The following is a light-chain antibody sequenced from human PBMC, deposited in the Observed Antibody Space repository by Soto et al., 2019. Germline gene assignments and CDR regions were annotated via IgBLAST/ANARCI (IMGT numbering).Light chain of an antibody. J-gene: IGKJ1*01. CDR2: GAS. CDR3: QQYDSSPVT. CDR1: QSVSSSY. Sequence: EIVLTQSPGTLSLSPGERATLSCRASQSVSSSYLAWYQQKPGQAPRLLIYGASSRATGIPDRFSGSGSGTDLTLTISRLEPEDSAVYYCQQYDSSPVTFGQGTKVEIK. V-gene: IGKV3-20*01.